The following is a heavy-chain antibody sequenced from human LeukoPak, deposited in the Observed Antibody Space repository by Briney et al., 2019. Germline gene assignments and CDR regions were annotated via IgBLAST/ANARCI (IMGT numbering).Heavy chain of an antibody. Sequence: SETLSLTCTVSGYSISSGYYWGWIRQPPGKGLEWIGSIYHSGSTYYNPSLKSRVTISVDTSKNQFSLKLSSVTAADTALYYCAREDYGSSAYYWDYWGQGTLVTVFS. CDR2: IYHSGST. CDR3: AREDYGSSAYYWDY. CDR1: GYSISSGYY. V-gene: IGHV4-38-2*02. J-gene: IGHJ4*02. D-gene: IGHD3-22*01.